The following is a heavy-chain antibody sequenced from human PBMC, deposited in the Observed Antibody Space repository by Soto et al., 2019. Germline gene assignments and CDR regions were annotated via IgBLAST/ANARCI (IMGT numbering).Heavy chain of an antibody. J-gene: IGHJ4*02. D-gene: IGHD3-16*01. V-gene: IGHV3-23*01. CDR2: ISGSGIST. CDR3: AKSAGSNAYYPNDY. Sequence: GGSLRLSCAASGFTFSSYAMTWVRHAPGKGLEWVSSISGSGISTYYADSVKGRFTISRDNSKNTLYLQMNSLRAEDAAVYYCAKSAGSNAYYPNDYWGQGPLVTVSS. CDR1: GFTFSSYA.